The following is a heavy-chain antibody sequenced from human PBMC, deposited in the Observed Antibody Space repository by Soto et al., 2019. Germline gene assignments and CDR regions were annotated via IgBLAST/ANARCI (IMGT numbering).Heavy chain of an antibody. CDR1: GFTFSSYG. CDR2: ISYDGRNK. J-gene: IGHJ4*02. CDR3: AKVFIAAAGKDYFDY. D-gene: IGHD6-13*01. V-gene: IGHV3-30*18. Sequence: QVQLVESGGGVVQPGRSLRLSCAASGFTFSSYGMHWVRQAPGKGLEWVAVISYDGRNKYYADSVKGRFTISRDNSKNTLYLQMNSLRAEDTAVYYCAKVFIAAAGKDYFDYWGQGTLVTVSS.